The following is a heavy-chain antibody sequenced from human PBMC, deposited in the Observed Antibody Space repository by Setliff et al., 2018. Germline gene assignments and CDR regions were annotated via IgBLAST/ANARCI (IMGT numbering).Heavy chain of an antibody. V-gene: IGHV4-4*07. D-gene: IGHD1-1*01. Sequence: TLSLTCTVSRGSINSHYWSWIRQPAGKGLEWIGRIFGGGSTNYNPSLKSRVTMPIDTSKNQFFLKVRSVTAADTAVYYCARDRGSNNSPEDFDYWGLGTLVTVSS. CDR3: ARDRGSNNSPEDFDY. J-gene: IGHJ4*02. CDR1: RGSINSHY. CDR2: IFGGGST.